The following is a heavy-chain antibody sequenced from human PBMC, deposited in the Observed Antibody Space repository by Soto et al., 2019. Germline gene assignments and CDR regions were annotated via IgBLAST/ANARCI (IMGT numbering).Heavy chain of an antibody. V-gene: IGHV4-4*02. CDR3: ARVSSAFGVEYYFDY. D-gene: IGHD3-16*01. CDR2: IYHSGST. J-gene: IGHJ4*02. CDR1: GGSISISNW. Sequence: SETLSLTCAVSGGSISISNWWSCVRQPPGKGLEWIGEIYHSGSTNYNPSLKSRVTISVDKSKNQFSLKLSSVTAADTAVYYCARVSSAFGVEYYFDYWGQGTLVTVSS.